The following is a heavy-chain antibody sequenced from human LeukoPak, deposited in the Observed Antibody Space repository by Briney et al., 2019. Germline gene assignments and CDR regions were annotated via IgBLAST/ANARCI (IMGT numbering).Heavy chain of an antibody. V-gene: IGHV4-59*01. Sequence: PSETLSLTCTVSGGSISSYNWYWIRQPPGKGLEWIGFIYYTGSTIYNPSLKSRVTISVDTSKNQFSLRLTSVTAADTAVYYCARDYSDSSGYSPFQHWGQGTLVTVSS. CDR3: ARDYSDSSGYSPFQH. J-gene: IGHJ1*01. CDR1: GGSISSYN. D-gene: IGHD3-22*01. CDR2: IYYTGST.